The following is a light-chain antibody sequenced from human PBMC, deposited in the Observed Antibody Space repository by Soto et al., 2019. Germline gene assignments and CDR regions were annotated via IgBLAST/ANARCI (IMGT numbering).Light chain of an antibody. CDR3: QQYGSSPIT. CDR2: GAS. CDR1: QSVNNNY. Sequence: ENVLTQSQVTLSLSPGERATLSCRASQSVNNNYLAWYQQKPGQSPRLVIYGASSRATGIPDRFSGSGSGTDFTLTISRLEPEDFAVYYCQQYGSSPITFGQGTRLDIK. V-gene: IGKV3-20*01. J-gene: IGKJ5*01.